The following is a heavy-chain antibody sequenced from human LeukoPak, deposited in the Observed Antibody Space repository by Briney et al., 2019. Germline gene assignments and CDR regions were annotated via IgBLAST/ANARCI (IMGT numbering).Heavy chain of an antibody. CDR2: ISGSGGST. CDR1: GFTFSSYA. Sequence: GGSLRLSCAASGFTFSSYAMSWVRQAPGKGLEWVLGISGSGGSTYYVDSVKGRFTISRDNSKNTLYLQMSSLRAEDTAVYYCAKDSRGYTYGIFDYWGQGTLVTVSS. V-gene: IGHV3-23*01. D-gene: IGHD5-18*01. CDR3: AKDSRGYTYGIFDY. J-gene: IGHJ4*02.